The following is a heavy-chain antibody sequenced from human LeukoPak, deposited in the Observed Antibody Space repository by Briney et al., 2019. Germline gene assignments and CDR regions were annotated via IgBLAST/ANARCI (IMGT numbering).Heavy chain of an antibody. J-gene: IGHJ3*02. CDR1: GYTFTGYY. V-gene: IGHV1-2*06. Sequence: ASVKVSCKASGYTFTGYYMHWVRQAPGQGLEWVGRINPNSGGTNYAQKFQGRVTMTTDTSTSTAYMELRSLRSDDTAVYYCARVLYGSGSYDAFDIWGQGTMVTVSS. CDR3: ARVLYGSGSYDAFDI. CDR2: INPNSGGT. D-gene: IGHD3-10*01.